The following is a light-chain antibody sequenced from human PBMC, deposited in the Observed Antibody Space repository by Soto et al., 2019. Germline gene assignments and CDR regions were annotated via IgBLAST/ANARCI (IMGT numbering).Light chain of an antibody. CDR1: SSNIGSNY. CDR3: EAWDESLSGSLV. Sequence: SVLTQPPSASGTPGQRVTISCSGSSSNIGSNYVYWYQQLPGTAPKLLIYRNNQRPSGVPDRFSGSKSGTSASLAISGLRSEDEADYYCEAWDESLSGSLVFGTGTKVTVL. CDR2: RNN. V-gene: IGLV1-47*01. J-gene: IGLJ1*01.